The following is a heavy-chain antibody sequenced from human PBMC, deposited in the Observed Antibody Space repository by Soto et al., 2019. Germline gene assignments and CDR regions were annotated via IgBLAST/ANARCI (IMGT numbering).Heavy chain of an antibody. CDR2: ISYDGSNK. Sequence: QVQLVESGGGVVQPGRSLRLSCAASGFTFSSYGMHWVRQAPGKGLEWVAVISYDGSNKYYADSVKGRFTISRDNSKNTLYLQMNSLRAEDTAVYYCAKDESITMVRGADLDYWGQGTLVTVSS. J-gene: IGHJ4*02. D-gene: IGHD3-10*01. V-gene: IGHV3-30*18. CDR1: GFTFSSYG. CDR3: AKDESITMVRGADLDY.